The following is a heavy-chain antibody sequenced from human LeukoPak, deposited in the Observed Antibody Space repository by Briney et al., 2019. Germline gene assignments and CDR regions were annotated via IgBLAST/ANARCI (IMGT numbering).Heavy chain of an antibody. Sequence: SETLSLTCTVSGGSISSSSYYWGWIRQPPGKGLEWIGSIYYSGNTYYKPSLKSRVTISVDTSKNRFSLKLSSVTAADTAVYYCARGDVVVPAAMPAGPGNWFDPWGQGTLVTVSS. D-gene: IGHD2-2*01. CDR1: GGSISSSSYY. CDR2: IYYSGNT. CDR3: ARGDVVVPAAMPAGPGNWFDP. J-gene: IGHJ5*02. V-gene: IGHV4-39*01.